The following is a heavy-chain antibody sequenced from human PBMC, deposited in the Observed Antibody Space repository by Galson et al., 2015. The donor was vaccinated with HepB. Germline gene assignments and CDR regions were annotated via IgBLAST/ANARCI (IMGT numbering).Heavy chain of an antibody. J-gene: IGHJ3*02. D-gene: IGHD1-1*01. Sequence: SVKVSCKASGSTFTGYGISWVRQAPGQGLEWMGWISAYNGNTNYAQKFQGRVTMTTDTSTSTAYMELSSLRSEDTAVYYCARSANRDDCAFDIWGQGTMVTVSS. V-gene: IGHV1-18*01. CDR2: ISAYNGNT. CDR1: GSTFTGYG. CDR3: ARSANRDDCAFDI.